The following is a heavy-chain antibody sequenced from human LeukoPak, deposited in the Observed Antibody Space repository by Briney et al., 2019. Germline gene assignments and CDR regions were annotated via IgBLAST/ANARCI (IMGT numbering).Heavy chain of an antibody. D-gene: IGHD3-16*01. CDR3: TRSGFGGGVHFDY. CDR1: GYTFTNYD. Sequence: WASVKVSCKASGYTFTNYDINWLRQAAGQGLEWMGWMNPNSGDTDYVEKFQGRVTMTRDTSMNTAYMELSSLRSDDTAVYYCTRSGFGGGVHFDYWGQGTPVTVSS. CDR2: MNPNSGDT. J-gene: IGHJ4*02. V-gene: IGHV1-8*01.